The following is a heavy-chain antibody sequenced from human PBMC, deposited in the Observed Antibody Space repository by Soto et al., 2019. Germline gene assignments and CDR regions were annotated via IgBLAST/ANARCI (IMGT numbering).Heavy chain of an antibody. CDR1: GYPFSNQW. Sequence: GESLKISCPGSGYPFSNQWIAWVRQMPGKGLELMGLTHPGNSESRYSPSIQGQVTMSVDKSINTAFLQWSSLKASDSAMYYCATHTSTGYWDCWGQGTLVTVSS. V-gene: IGHV5-51*01. CDR3: ATHTSTGYWDC. CDR2: THPGNSES. J-gene: IGHJ4*02. D-gene: IGHD6-13*01.